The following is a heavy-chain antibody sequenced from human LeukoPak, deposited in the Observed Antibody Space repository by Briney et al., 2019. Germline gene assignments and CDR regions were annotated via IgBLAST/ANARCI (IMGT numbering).Heavy chain of an antibody. CDR1: GGSISSSSYY. V-gene: IGHV4-39*07. CDR3: ARGVPHYGVSAFYYYDY. J-gene: IGHJ4*02. CDR2: IYYSGST. D-gene: IGHD3-16*01. Sequence: SETLSLTCTVSGGSISSSSYYWGWIRQPPGKGLEWIGSIYYSGSTYYNPSLKSRVTISVDTSKNQFSLNLTSVTAADTAVYFCARGVPHYGVSAFYYYDYWGQGTLVSVSS.